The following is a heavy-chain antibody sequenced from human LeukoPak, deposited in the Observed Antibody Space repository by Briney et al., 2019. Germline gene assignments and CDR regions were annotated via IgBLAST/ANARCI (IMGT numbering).Heavy chain of an antibody. Sequence: SQTLSLTCTVSGGSISSGEYCWSWIRQHPGKGLEWIGYIYYSGSTYYNPSLKSRVTISVDTSKNQFSLKLSSVTAADTAVYYSARSPRYCSGGSCYSGYFDYWGQGTLVTVSS. D-gene: IGHD2-15*01. CDR1: GGSISSGEYC. CDR3: ARSPRYCSGGSCYSGYFDY. J-gene: IGHJ4*02. V-gene: IGHV4-31*03. CDR2: IYYSGST.